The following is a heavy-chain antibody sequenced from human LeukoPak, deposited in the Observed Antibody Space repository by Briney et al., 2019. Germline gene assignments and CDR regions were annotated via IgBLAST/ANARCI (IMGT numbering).Heavy chain of an antibody. Sequence: SETLSLTCAVYGGSFSGYYWSWIRQPPGKGVEWIGEINHSGSTNYNPSLKSRVTISVETSKNQFSLKLSSVTAADTAVYYCAGSTRKSYYDFWSGYFDYWGQGTLVTVSS. CDR2: INHSGST. D-gene: IGHD3-3*01. V-gene: IGHV4-34*01. J-gene: IGHJ4*02. CDR3: AGSTRKSYYDFWSGYFDY. CDR1: GGSFSGYY.